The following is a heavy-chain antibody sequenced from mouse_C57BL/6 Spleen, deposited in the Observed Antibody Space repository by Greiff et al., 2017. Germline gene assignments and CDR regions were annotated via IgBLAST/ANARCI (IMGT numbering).Heavy chain of an antibody. CDR3: TRDESNDEAGCAY. CDR1: GFTFSSHA. D-gene: IGHD2-12*01. J-gene: IGHJ3*01. Sequence: EVQLEESGAGLVKPGGSLKLSCTASGFTFSSHAMSWVSQTPEKRLEWVAYISRGGDYIYYADTVKGRYTFSRDNARNTPYLQMSSMKSEATAVEYCTRDESNDEAGCAYWGQGTLVTVAA. V-gene: IGHV5-9-1*02. CDR2: ISRGGDYI.